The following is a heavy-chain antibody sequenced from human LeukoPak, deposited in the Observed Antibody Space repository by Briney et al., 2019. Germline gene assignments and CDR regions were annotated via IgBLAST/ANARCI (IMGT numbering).Heavy chain of an antibody. V-gene: IGHV4-59*01. Sequence: PSETLSLTCSVSGGSISPYIWSWIRQPPGKGLEWIAYISYNGNTNYSPSLKSRVTISVDTSKNQFSLRLSSVTAADTAVYFCARVDGSWPSIRFDPWGQGTLVTVSS. D-gene: IGHD6-13*01. CDR2: ISYNGNT. CDR3: ARVDGSWPSIRFDP. J-gene: IGHJ5*01. CDR1: GGSISPYI.